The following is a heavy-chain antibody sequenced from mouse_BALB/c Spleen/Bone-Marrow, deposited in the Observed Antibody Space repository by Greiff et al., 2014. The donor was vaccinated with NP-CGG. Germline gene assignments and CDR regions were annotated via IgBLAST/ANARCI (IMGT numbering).Heavy chain of an antibody. Sequence: QVQLKHSGAEPVKPGASVKLSCKASGYTFTSYWMHWVKQRPGQGLEWIGEINPSNGRTNYNEKFKSKATLTVDKSSSTAYMQLSSLTSEDSAVYYCARGGGSYYAMDYWGQGTSVTVSS. D-gene: IGHD1-1*02. V-gene: IGHV1S81*02. CDR2: INPSNGRT. CDR1: GYTFTSYW. CDR3: ARGGGSYYAMDY. J-gene: IGHJ4*01.